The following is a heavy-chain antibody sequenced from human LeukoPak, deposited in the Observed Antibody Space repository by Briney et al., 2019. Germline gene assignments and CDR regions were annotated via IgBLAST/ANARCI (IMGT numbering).Heavy chain of an antibody. D-gene: IGHD6-13*01. CDR1: GFTFSTYW. V-gene: IGHV3-74*01. Sequence: SGGSLRLSCAASGFTFSTYWMHWVRQAPGQGPVWASRISPDGSTTTYADSVRGRFSISRDNAKNTLYMQMNSLRVDDTAVYYCVRGSSTWSPLGDYWGQGTLVTVST. CDR2: ISPDGSTT. J-gene: IGHJ4*02. CDR3: VRGSSTWSPLGDY.